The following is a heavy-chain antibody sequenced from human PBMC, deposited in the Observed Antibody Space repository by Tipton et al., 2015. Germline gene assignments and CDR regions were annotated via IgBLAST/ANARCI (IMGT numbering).Heavy chain of an antibody. Sequence: GSLRLSCSAAGLTFSNYAMNWVRQAPGKGLEWVSSISGSSYDMYYADSVKGRFTISRDNAKNSLYLQMNSLRAEDTAVYYCTKGDQLGFEYWGQGTLVTVSS. J-gene: IGHJ4*02. D-gene: IGHD2-2*01. CDR1: GLTFSNYA. CDR2: ISGSSYDM. V-gene: IGHV3-21*01. CDR3: TKGDQLGFEY.